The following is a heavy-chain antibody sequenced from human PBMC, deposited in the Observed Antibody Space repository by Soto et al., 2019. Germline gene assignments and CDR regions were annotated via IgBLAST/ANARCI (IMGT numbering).Heavy chain of an antibody. CDR1: GYTFTSYG. CDR3: ASGYCSSTSCSLYGMDV. CDR2: ISAYNGNT. Sequence: QVQLVQSGAEVKKPGASVKVSCKASGYTFTSYGIRWVRQAPGQGLEWMGWISAYNGNTNYAQKLQGRVTMTTDTATSTAYMELRSLRSDDTAVYYCASGYCSSTSCSLYGMDVWGQGTTVTVSS. D-gene: IGHD2-2*01. V-gene: IGHV1-18*01. J-gene: IGHJ6*02.